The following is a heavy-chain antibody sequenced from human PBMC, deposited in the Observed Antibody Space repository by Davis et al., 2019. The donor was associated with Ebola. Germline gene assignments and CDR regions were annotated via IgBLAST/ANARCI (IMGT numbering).Heavy chain of an antibody. J-gene: IGHJ4*02. CDR1: GFSFSGYW. Sequence: GESLKISCAASGFSFSGYWMHWVRQASGKGLEWVGRIRSKANSYATAYAASVKGRFTISRDDSKNTAYLQMNSLKTEDTAVYYCTQAVAGDDYWGQGTLVTVSS. V-gene: IGHV3-73*01. D-gene: IGHD6-19*01. CDR2: IRSKANSYAT. CDR3: TQAVAGDDY.